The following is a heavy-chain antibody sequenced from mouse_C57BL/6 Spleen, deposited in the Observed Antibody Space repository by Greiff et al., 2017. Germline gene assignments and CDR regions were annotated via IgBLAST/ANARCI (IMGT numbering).Heavy chain of an antibody. D-gene: IGHD4-1*01. CDR2: IYPGDGDT. CDR3: AREMGRGFAY. CDR1: GYAFSSYW. J-gene: IGHJ3*01. Sequence: QVQLKESGAELVKPGASVKISCKASGYAFSSYWMNWVKQRPGKGLGWIGQIYPGDGDTNYNGKFKGKATLTADKSSSTAYMQLSSLTSEDSAVYFCAREMGRGFAYWGQGTLVTVSA. V-gene: IGHV1-80*01.